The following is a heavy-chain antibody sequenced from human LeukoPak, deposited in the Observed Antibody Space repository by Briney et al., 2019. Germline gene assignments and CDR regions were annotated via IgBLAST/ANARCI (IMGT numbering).Heavy chain of an antibody. CDR2: IYSGGST. CDR3: ARDRLPPLHPNLDDLDTTWYFDL. D-gene: IGHD1-1*01. Sequence: GGSLRLSCAASGFTVSSNYMSWVRQAPGKGLEWVSVIYSGGSTYYADSVKGRFTISRGNSKNTLYLQMNSLRAEDTAVYYCARDRLPPLHPNLDDLDTTWYFDLWGRGTLVTVSS. V-gene: IGHV3-53*01. CDR1: GFTVSSNY. J-gene: IGHJ2*01.